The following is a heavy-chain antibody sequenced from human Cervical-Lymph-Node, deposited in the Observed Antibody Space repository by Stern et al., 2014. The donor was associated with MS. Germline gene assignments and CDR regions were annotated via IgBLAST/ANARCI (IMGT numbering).Heavy chain of an antibody. CDR1: GGSISGGDFY. CDR2: VYDSGST. V-gene: IGHV4-61*02. J-gene: IGHJ2*01. D-gene: IGHD3-16*01. Sequence: QVQLQESGPGLVKPSQTLSLTCTVSGGSISGGDFYWSWIRQSAGKGLEWIGRVYDSGSTVYNPSLRSRVAMSVDTSKNHFSLRLTSVTAADTAVYYCARDRLYDTVWYQWYFDLWGRGTLVTVSS. CDR3: ARDRLYDTVWYQWYFDL.